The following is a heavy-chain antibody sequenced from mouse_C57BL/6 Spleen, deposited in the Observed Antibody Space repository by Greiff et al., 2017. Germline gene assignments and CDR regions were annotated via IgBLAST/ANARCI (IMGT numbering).Heavy chain of an antibody. CDR1: GFSFNTYA. CDR2: IRSKSNNYAT. Sequence: EVKVVESGGGLVQPKGSLKLSCAASGFSFNTYAMNWVRQAPGKGLEWVARIRSKSNNYATYYADSVKDRVTISRDDSESMLYLQMNNLKTEDTAMYYCWRYYGSSYWYFDVWGTGTTVTVSS. D-gene: IGHD1-1*01. V-gene: IGHV10-1*01. CDR3: WRYYGSSYWYFDV. J-gene: IGHJ1*03.